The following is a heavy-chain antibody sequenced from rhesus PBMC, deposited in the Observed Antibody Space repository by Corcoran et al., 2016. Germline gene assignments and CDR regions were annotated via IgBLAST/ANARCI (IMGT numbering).Heavy chain of an antibody. CDR1: GFSPSTRGMG. V-gene: IGHV2S1*01. Sequence: QVTLKESGPARGKPTPTLTLTCTFSGFSPSTRGMGVAWIRPPPGKALEWLATIYWDDDKYYSTSLKSRLTISKDTSKNQVVLTMTNMDPVDTATYYCARVIAAAANFDYWGQGVLVTVSS. D-gene: IGHD6-25*01. J-gene: IGHJ4*01. CDR3: ARVIAAAANFDY. CDR2: IYWDDDK.